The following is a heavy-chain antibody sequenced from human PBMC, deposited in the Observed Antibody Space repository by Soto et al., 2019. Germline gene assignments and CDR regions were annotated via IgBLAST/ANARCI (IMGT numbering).Heavy chain of an antibody. D-gene: IGHD2-2*01. J-gene: IGHJ3*01. Sequence: PGGSLRLSCAASGFTFGSHAMSWVRQAPGKGLEWLATITGTGGSTYYADSVKGRFTISRDNSKNTLYLQMNSLRAEDTAVYYCASGQYQLLLLAFDFWGQGTMVTVSS. V-gene: IGHV3-23*01. CDR3: ASGQYQLLLLAFDF. CDR2: ITGTGGST. CDR1: GFTFGSHA.